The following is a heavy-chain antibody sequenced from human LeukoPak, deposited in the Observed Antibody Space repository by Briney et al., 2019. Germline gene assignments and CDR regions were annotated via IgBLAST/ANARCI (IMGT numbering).Heavy chain of an antibody. CDR3: ARDGATGYSSSWMGFDY. CDR1: GGFSSSYY. D-gene: IGHD6-13*01. Sequence: KPSETQSLICSVCGGFSSSYYWSWIRQPPGKRLECIGYIYYSRSTIYNPSLKSRVIISVDTYKNQFSLKLSSVTAADTAVYYCARDGATGYSSSWMGFDYWGQGTLVTVSS. J-gene: IGHJ4*02. CDR2: IYYSRST. V-gene: IGHV4-59*01.